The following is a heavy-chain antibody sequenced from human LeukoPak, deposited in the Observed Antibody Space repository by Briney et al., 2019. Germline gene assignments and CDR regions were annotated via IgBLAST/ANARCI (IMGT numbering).Heavy chain of an antibody. CDR3: AREVGGSYNYYYYYYMDV. V-gene: IGHV4-59*01. D-gene: IGHD1-26*01. Sequence: PSETLSLTCTVSGGSISSYYWSWIRQPPGKGLEWIGYISYSGSTNYNPSLKSRVTISVDTSKNQFSLRLSSVTAADTAVYYCAREVGGSYNYYYYYYMDVWGKGTTVTVSS. CDR1: GGSISSYY. J-gene: IGHJ6*03. CDR2: ISYSGST.